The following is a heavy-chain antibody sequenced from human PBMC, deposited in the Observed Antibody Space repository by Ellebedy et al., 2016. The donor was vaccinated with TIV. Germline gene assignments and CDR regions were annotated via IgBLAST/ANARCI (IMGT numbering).Heavy chain of an antibody. V-gene: IGHV3-64*01. CDR1: GFIFSSYA. Sequence: GESLKISCAASGFIFSSYAMHWVRQAPGKGLEYVSAISSNGGSTYYANSVKGRFTISRDNSKNTLYLQMGSLRAEDMAVYYCARTMIVVGALDYWGQGTLVTVSS. J-gene: IGHJ4*02. CDR3: ARTMIVVGALDY. D-gene: IGHD3-22*01. CDR2: ISSNGGST.